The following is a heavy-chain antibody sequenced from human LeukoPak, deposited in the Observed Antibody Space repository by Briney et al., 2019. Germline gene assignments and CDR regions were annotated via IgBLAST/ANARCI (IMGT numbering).Heavy chain of an antibody. Sequence: PGGSLRLSCAASGVSISNAWMSWVRLAPGKGLEWVGRIKSKTDGGTTDYAASVKGRFTISRDESRSTLYLQMNSLKTEDTAVYYCTTINWAAFDVWGQGTMVTVSS. J-gene: IGHJ3*01. CDR1: GVSISNAW. D-gene: IGHD1-1*01. CDR2: IKSKTDGGTT. CDR3: TTINWAAFDV. V-gene: IGHV3-15*01.